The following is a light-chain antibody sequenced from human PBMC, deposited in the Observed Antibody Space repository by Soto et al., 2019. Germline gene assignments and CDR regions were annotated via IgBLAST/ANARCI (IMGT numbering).Light chain of an antibody. CDR2: LNSDGSH. J-gene: IGLJ3*02. Sequence: QPVLTQSPSASASLGASVKLTCTLSSGHSSYVIAWHQQQPEKGPRYLMKLNSDGSHSKGDGIPDRFSGSSSGAERYLTISSLQSEDEADYYCQTWGTGIRVFGGGTKLTVL. CDR1: SGHSSYV. CDR3: QTWGTGIRV. V-gene: IGLV4-69*01.